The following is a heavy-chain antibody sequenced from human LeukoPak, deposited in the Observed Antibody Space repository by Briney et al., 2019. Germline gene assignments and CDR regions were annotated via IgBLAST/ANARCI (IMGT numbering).Heavy chain of an antibody. Sequence: PGGSLRLSCAASGFTFSSYAMSWVRQAPGKGLEWVSAISGSGGSTYYADSVKGRFTISRDNSRNTLYLQMNSLRAEDTALYYCARDYSGWSNDYWGQGTLDTVSS. CDR1: GFTFSSYA. J-gene: IGHJ4*02. D-gene: IGHD5-12*01. V-gene: IGHV3-23*01. CDR3: ARDYSGWSNDY. CDR2: ISGSGGST.